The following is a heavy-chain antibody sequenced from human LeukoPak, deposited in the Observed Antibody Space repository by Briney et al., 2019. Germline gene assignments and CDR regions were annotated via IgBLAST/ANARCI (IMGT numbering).Heavy chain of an antibody. J-gene: IGHJ4*02. CDR3: TSEYNFNYYYSSGYYY. CDR2: IKSKTDGGTT. CDR1: GFIFNNAW. V-gene: IGHV3-15*01. D-gene: IGHD3-22*01. Sequence: GGSLRLSCAASGFIFNNAWMSWVRQAPGKGLEWVGRIKSKTDGGTTDYAAPVKGRFTISRDDSRNTLYLQMNSLKTEDTAVYYCTSEYNFNYYYSSGYYYWGQGTLVTVSS.